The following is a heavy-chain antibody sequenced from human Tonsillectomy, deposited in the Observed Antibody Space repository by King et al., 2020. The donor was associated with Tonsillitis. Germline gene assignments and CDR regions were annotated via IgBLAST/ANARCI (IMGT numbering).Heavy chain of an antibody. CDR3: ARDLGDYAFDY. CDR1: GFTFSNYA. V-gene: IGHV3-30-3*01. D-gene: IGHD4-17*01. CDR2: MSHDGSDK. Sequence: VQLVESGGGVVQPGRSLRLSCAASGFTFSNYAVHWVRQAPGRGLEWVTVMSHDGSDKYYADSVKGRFTISRDNSKNRLFLQMNSLSTEDTAVYYCARDLGDYAFDYWGQGTLVTVSS. J-gene: IGHJ4*02.